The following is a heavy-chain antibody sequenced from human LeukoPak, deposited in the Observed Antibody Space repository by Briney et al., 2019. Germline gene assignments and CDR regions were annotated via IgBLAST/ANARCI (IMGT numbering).Heavy chain of an antibody. V-gene: IGHV4-61*02. CDR3: ARGDSSSWYFDY. J-gene: IGHJ4*02. CDR2: IYTSGST. Sequence: SQTLSLTCTVSVGSISSGSYYWSWIRQPAGKGLEWIGRIYTSGSTNYNPSLKSRVTMSVDTSKNQFSLKLSSVTAADTAVYYCARGDSSSWYFDYWGQGTLVTVSS. CDR1: VGSISSGSYY. D-gene: IGHD6-13*01.